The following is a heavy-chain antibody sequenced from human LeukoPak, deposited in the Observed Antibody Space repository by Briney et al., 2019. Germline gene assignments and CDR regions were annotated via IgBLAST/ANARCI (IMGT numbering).Heavy chain of an antibody. CDR3: ARSIAAGAILDY. V-gene: IGHV3-74*01. J-gene: IGHJ4*02. D-gene: IGHD2-2*02. Sequence: GGSLRLSCAASGFTFNSNWMHWVRQAPGKGLVWVSRLNRDGSSISYADSVKGRFTISRDNAKNTLYLQMNSPRGEDTAVYYCARSIAAGAILDYWGQGTLVTVSS. CDR1: GFTFNSNW. CDR2: LNRDGSSI.